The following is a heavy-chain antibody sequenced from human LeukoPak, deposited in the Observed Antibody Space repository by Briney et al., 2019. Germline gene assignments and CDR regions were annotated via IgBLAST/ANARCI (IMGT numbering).Heavy chain of an antibody. D-gene: IGHD6-19*01. V-gene: IGHV1-18*01. CDR1: GYTFTNYG. Sequence: GASVKVPCKASGYTFTNYGISWVRQAPGQGLEWMGWINTYNGNTNYAQKLRGRLTMTTDTSTSTAYMELRSLRSDDTAVYYCARDPHEFSSGWSQFDYWGQGTLVTVSS. CDR2: INTYNGNT. J-gene: IGHJ4*02. CDR3: ARDPHEFSSGWSQFDY.